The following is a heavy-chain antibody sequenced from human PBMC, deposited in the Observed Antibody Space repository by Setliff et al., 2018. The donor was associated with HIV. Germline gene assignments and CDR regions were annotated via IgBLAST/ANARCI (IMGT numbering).Heavy chain of an antibody. V-gene: IGHV1-46*01. CDR3: ASSRGRTGAFDI. Sequence: ASVKVSCKASGYTFTSYYMHWVRQAPGQGLEWMGIINPSGGSTSYAQKFQGRVTMTRVTSTSTVYMELSSLRSEDTAVYYCASSRGRTGAFDIWGQGTMVTVSS. D-gene: IGHD1-1*01. CDR1: GYTFTSYY. CDR2: INPSGGST. J-gene: IGHJ3*02.